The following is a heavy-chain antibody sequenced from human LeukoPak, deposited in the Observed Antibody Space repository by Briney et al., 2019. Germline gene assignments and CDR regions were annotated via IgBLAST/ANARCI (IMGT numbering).Heavy chain of an antibody. D-gene: IGHD2-2*02. CDR3: ARDWKYQLLYDY. V-gene: IGHV3-21*01. Sequence: PGGSLRLSCATSGFTFNNYNMNWVRQAPGRALEWVSSITSSGTYIFYADSVKGRFTISRDNAKNSLYLQMNSLRAEDTAVYYCARDWKYQLLYDYWGQGTLVTVSS. J-gene: IGHJ4*02. CDR2: ITSSGTYI. CDR1: GFTFNNYN.